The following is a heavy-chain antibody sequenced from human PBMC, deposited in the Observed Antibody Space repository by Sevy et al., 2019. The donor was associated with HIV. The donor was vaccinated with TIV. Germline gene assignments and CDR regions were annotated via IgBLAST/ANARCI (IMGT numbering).Heavy chain of an antibody. D-gene: IGHD1-1*01. CDR3: ALERLSSNVAEYFQN. CDR1: GFTFNAFC. CDR2: ISLDGGNQ. V-gene: IGHV3-30-3*01. Sequence: GGSLRLSCAASGFTFNAFCMHWVRQAPGKGLEWVATISLDGGNQHYADSVRGRFTISRDNSQNALFLQMNSLRPDDTALYYCALERLSSNVAEYFQNWGQGALVTVSS. J-gene: IGHJ1*01.